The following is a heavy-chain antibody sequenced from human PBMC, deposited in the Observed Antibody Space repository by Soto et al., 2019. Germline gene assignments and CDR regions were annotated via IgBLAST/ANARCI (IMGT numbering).Heavy chain of an antibody. J-gene: IGHJ5*02. Sequence: GGSLRLSCAASGFAFSTYAMSWVRQAPGKGLECISLISGTGVPTLYAESVKGRFSVSRDNSKDTLFLEMNNLRVDDTAIYYCAKSFCSSSSCFFLWVDPWGPGTLVTVSS. V-gene: IGHV3-23*01. CDR2: ISGTGVPT. CDR1: GFAFSTYA. D-gene: IGHD2-2*01. CDR3: AKSFCSSSSCFFLWVDP.